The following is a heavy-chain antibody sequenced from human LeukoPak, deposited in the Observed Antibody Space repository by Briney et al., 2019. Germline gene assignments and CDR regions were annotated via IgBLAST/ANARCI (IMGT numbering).Heavy chain of an antibody. CDR1: GSTFEDHG. J-gene: IGHJ4*02. CDR3: AMGDSSGWYFYY. Sequence: GGSLRLSCAASGSTFEDHGMSWVRQVPGKGLEWVAGINWDGGSTGYADSVKGRFTISRDNAKNSLFLQMNSLRVEDTALYICAMGDSSGWYFYYWGQGTLVTVSS. D-gene: IGHD6-19*01. V-gene: IGHV3-20*01. CDR2: INWDGGST.